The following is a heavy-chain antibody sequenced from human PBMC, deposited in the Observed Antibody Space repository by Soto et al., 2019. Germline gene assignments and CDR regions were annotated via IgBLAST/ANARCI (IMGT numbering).Heavy chain of an antibody. CDR3: AKDMAQGYYYGMDV. D-gene: IGHD5-12*01. Sequence: PGGSLRLSCAASGFTFDDYTMHWVRQAPGKGLEWVSLISWDGGSTYYADSVKGRFTISRDNSKNSLYLQMNSLRTEDTALYYCAKDMAQGYYYGMDVWGQGTTVTVSS. V-gene: IGHV3-43*01. CDR1: GFTFDDYT. CDR2: ISWDGGST. J-gene: IGHJ6*02.